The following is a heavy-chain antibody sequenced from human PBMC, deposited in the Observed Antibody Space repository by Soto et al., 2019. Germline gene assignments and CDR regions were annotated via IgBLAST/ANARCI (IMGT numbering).Heavy chain of an antibody. CDR1: GFTFRDYY. J-gene: IGHJ4*02. CDR2: ISSRGDTT. CDR3: AKSGSGWYSLGD. Sequence: QVQLVESGGGLVKPGGSLRPSCAASGFTFRDYYMSWIRQAPGKGLEWFSYISSRGDTTYYADSVKGRFTISRDNAENSLFLQMNSLRAEDTAVYYCAKSGSGWYSLGDWGQGTLVTVSS. V-gene: IGHV3-11*01. D-gene: IGHD6-19*01.